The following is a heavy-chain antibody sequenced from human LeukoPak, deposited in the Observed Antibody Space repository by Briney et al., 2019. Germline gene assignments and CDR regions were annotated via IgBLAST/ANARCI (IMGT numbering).Heavy chain of an antibody. CDR2: ISWDGGST. Sequence: PGGSLRLSCAASGLTFDDYTMHWVRQAPGKGLEWVSFISWDGGSTYYADSVKGRFTISRDNSKNSLYLQMNSLRTEDTALYYCAKAGGPELRYFDWLLGPYFDYWGQGTLVTVSS. J-gene: IGHJ4*02. D-gene: IGHD3-9*01. CDR3: AKAGGPELRYFDWLLGPYFDY. V-gene: IGHV3-43*01. CDR1: GLTFDDYT.